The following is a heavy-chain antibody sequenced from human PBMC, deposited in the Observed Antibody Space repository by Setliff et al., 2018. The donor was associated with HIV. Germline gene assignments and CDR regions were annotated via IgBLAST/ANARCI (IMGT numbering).Heavy chain of an antibody. Sequence: PSETLSLTCTVSAGAIRSYYWSWIRQSPGKGLEWIGYIFYGGNANYSPSLKGRVTMSLDTSRNQFSLKLTSVTAADTAVYYCASTGHIEIDPLQPFETWGQGTMVTVSS. V-gene: IGHV4-59*12. CDR2: IFYGGNA. J-gene: IGHJ3*01. CDR3: ASTGHIEIDPLQPFET. CDR1: AGAIRSYY. D-gene: IGHD5-12*01.